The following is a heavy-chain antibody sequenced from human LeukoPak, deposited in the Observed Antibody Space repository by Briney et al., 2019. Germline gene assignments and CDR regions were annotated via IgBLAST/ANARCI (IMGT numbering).Heavy chain of an antibody. D-gene: IGHD4-17*01. V-gene: IGHV4-39*01. CDR2: IYYSGTT. CDR3: ARQVRGDGDYLPYWYFDL. J-gene: IGHJ2*01. Sequence: SETLSLTCTVSGGSISSSNYYWGWIRQPPGKGLEWIGTIYYSGTTYYNPSLESRVTISEDTSKNQFSLTLRSVTAADTAVYYCARQVRGDGDYLPYWYFDLWGRGTLVTVSS. CDR1: GGSISSSNYY.